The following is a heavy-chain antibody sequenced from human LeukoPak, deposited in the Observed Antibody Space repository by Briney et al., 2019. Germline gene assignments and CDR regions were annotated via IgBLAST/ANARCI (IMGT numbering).Heavy chain of an antibody. CDR3: AHAYGLRLLEWSYYFDY. D-gene: IGHD3-3*01. V-gene: IGHV2-5*01. CDR1: GFSLSTSGVG. Sequence: SGPTLVKPTQTLTLTCTFSGFSLSTSGVGVGWIRQPPGKALEWLALIYWNDDKRYSPSLKSRLTITKDTSKNQVVLTMTNMDPVDTATYYCAHAYGLRLLEWSYYFDYWGQGTLVTVSS. J-gene: IGHJ4*02. CDR2: IYWNDDK.